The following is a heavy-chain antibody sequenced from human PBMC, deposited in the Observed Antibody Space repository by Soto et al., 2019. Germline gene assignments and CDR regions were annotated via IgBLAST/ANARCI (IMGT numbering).Heavy chain of an antibody. Sequence: QVQLQESGPGLVKPSETLSLTCTVSGGSISSYYWSWIRQPPGKGLEWIGYIYYSGSTNYNPSLKSRVTISVDTSKNQFSLKLSSVTAADTAVYYCAIAPETAVAGNFDDWGQGTLVTVSS. CDR3: AIAPETAVAGNFDD. D-gene: IGHD6-19*01. V-gene: IGHV4-59*01. CDR1: GGSISSYY. J-gene: IGHJ4*02. CDR2: IYYSGST.